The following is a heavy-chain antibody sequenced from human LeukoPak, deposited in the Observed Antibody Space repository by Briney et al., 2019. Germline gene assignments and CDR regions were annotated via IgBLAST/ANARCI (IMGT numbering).Heavy chain of an antibody. CDR1: GYTFTSYG. Sequence: GASVKVSCKASGYTFTSYGISWVRQAPGQGLEWMGWISAYNGNTNYAQKLQGRVTMTTDTSTSTAYMELRSLRSDDTAVYYCASGDYYDSSGLLGYWGQGTLVTVSS. D-gene: IGHD3-22*01. CDR3: ASGDYYDSSGLLGY. J-gene: IGHJ4*02. CDR2: ISAYNGNT. V-gene: IGHV1-18*01.